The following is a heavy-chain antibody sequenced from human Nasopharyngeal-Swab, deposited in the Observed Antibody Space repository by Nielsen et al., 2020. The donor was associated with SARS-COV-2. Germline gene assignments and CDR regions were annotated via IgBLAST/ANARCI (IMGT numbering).Heavy chain of an antibody. CDR1: GDSVSSNNAA. V-gene: IGHV6-1*01. Sequence: SQTLSLTCAISGDSVSSNNAAWNWIRQSPSRGLEWLGRTYYRSKWYNEYAASVKSRVTINPDTSKNQISLQVNSMTAEDTAVYYCARRQMGAHAFDIWSQGTMVTVSS. D-gene: IGHD3-16*01. CDR3: ARRQMGAHAFDI. J-gene: IGHJ3*02. CDR2: TYYRSKWYN.